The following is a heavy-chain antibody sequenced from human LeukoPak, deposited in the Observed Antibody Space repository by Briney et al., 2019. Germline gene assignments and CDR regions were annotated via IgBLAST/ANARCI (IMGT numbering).Heavy chain of an antibody. CDR3: AKAGVLRYFDWLTTDY. Sequence: GGSLRLSCAASGFTFSSYAMSWVRQAPGKGLEWVSAISGSGGSTYYADSVKGRFTISRDNSKNTLYLQMNSLRAEDTAVYYCAKAGVLRYFDWLTTDYWGQGTLVTVSS. CDR1: GFTFSSYA. CDR2: ISGSGGST. J-gene: IGHJ4*02. D-gene: IGHD3-9*01. V-gene: IGHV3-23*01.